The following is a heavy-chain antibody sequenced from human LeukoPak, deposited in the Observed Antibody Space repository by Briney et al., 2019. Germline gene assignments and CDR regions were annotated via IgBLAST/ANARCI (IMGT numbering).Heavy chain of an antibody. V-gene: IGHV4-4*07. CDR1: GGSISSYY. CDR2: IYTSGST. Sequence: PSETLSLTCTVSGGSISSYYWSWTRQPAGKGLEWIGRIYTSGSTNYNPSLKSRVTMSVDTSKNQFSLKLSSVTAADTAVYYCARGPAYYYDSSGYYPDAFDIWGQGTMVTVSS. D-gene: IGHD3-22*01. CDR3: ARGPAYYYDSSGYYPDAFDI. J-gene: IGHJ3*02.